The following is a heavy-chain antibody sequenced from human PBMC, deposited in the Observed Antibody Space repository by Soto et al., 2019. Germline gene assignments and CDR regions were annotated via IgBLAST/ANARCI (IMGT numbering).Heavy chain of an antibody. CDR2: LIHCGLT. V-gene: IGHV4-39*01. CDR3: APLTVSLSGPYGIHV. Sequence: PSPPRSLTRTFSGYYVSSGGNYWQCIRHPRGKWLEWIVSLIHCGLTYYNPSLKSRVTLSVDTSKNYFSVRLNSVTAADTAVYYCAPLTVSLSGPYGIHVWGQGTTVT. D-gene: IGHD2-15*01. J-gene: IGHJ6*02. CDR1: GYYVSSGGNY.